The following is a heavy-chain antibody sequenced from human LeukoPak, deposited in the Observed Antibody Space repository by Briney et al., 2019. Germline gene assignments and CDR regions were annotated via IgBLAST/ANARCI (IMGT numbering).Heavy chain of an antibody. Sequence: GGSLRLSCAASGFTVSSNYMSWVRQAPGKGLEWVSVIYSGGSTYYADSVKGRFTISRDNSKDTLYLQMNSLRAEDTAVYYCARARGYAFDIWGQGTMATVSS. J-gene: IGHJ3*02. CDR1: GFTVSSNY. CDR2: IYSGGST. V-gene: IGHV3-53*01. CDR3: ARARGYAFDI.